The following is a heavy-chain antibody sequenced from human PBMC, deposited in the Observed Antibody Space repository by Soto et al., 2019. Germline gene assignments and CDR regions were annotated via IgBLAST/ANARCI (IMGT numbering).Heavy chain of an antibody. D-gene: IGHD2-15*01. CDR2: VFHNGNT. CDR3: ARGSIYSWFDP. V-gene: IGHV4-4*02. Sequence: QVQLQESGPGLVKPSGTLSLTCAVSGGSISSTNWWSWVRQPPGTGLEWIGEVFHNGNTNYNSSLKSRLTMSVDESKNHFSLRLNSMTAADTAVYYCARGSIYSWFDPWVQGTLVTVSS. CDR1: GGSISSTNW. J-gene: IGHJ5*02.